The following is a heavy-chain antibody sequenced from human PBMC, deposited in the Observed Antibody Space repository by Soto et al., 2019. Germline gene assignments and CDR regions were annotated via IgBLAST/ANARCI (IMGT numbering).Heavy chain of an antibody. CDR3: ARTFDTITYYFDS. Sequence: XLSCAASEVSFSSYAMHWIRQAPGKGLEWVAVISFDGNIIHYADSVKGRFIISRDNSKNTLYLQMHSLSGEDTAVYYCARTFDTITYYFDSWGQGNLVTVSS. J-gene: IGHJ4*02. CDR2: ISFDGNII. V-gene: IGHV3-30-3*01. CDR1: EVSFSSYA. D-gene: IGHD3-9*01.